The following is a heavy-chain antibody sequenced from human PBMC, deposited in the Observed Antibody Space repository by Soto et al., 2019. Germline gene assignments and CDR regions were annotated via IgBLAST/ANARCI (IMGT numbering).Heavy chain of an antibody. CDR2: FSGRDATT. CDR1: GFTFRSYT. D-gene: IGHD6-13*01. Sequence: EVQLSESGGGLVQPGGSLRLSCAASGFTFRSYTMSWVRQAPGKGLEWVSSFSGRDATTYYADSVKGRFTISRDNSKNTLYLQMESLGAEDTAVYYCAKDAAMVSSTFNYFDYWGQGTLVAVSS. V-gene: IGHV3-23*01. J-gene: IGHJ4*02. CDR3: AKDAAMVSSTFNYFDY.